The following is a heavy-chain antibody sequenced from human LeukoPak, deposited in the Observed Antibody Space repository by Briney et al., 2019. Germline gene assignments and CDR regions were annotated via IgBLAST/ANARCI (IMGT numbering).Heavy chain of an antibody. Sequence: ASVKVSCKASGYTFTSYGISWVRQAPGQGLEWMGWISAYNGNTNYAQKLQGRVTMTTDTSTSTAYMELRSLRSDDTAVYYCARDLKFTNITGTTFYCYYGMDVWGQGTTVTVSS. CDR3: ARDLKFTNITGTTFYCYYGMDV. V-gene: IGHV1-18*01. CDR2: ISAYNGNT. J-gene: IGHJ6*02. CDR1: GYTFTSYG. D-gene: IGHD1-7*01.